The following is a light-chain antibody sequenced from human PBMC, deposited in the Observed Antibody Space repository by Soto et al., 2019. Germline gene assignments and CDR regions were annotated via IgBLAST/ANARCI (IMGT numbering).Light chain of an antibody. CDR3: QQYGSSLTWT. CDR1: QSVSSSY. CDR2: GAS. V-gene: IGKV3-20*01. Sequence: EIVLTQSPGTLSLSPGERATLSCRASQSVSSSYLAWYQQKPGQAPRLLIYGASSRATGIPDRFSGSGSGTDFTLTISRLEPEDFAVYYCQQYGSSLTWTFGQGTKVVIK. J-gene: IGKJ1*01.